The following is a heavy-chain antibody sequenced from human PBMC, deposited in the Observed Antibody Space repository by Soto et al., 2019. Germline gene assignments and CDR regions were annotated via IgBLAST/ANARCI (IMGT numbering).Heavy chain of an antibody. CDR3: ARESEDLTSNFDY. CDR2: ISSTTNYI. CDR1: WFTFTRYS. V-gene: IGHV3-21*06. J-gene: IGHJ4*02. Sequence: GGSLRLSCAASWFTFTRYSMNWVRQAPGKGLEWVSSISSTTNYIYYGDSMKGRFTISRDNAKNSLYLEMNSLGAEDTAVYYCARESEDLTSNFDYWGQGTLVTVSS.